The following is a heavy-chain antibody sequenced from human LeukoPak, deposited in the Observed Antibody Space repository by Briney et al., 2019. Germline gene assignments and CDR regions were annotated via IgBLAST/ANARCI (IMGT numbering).Heavy chain of an antibody. V-gene: IGHV3-21*01. CDR3: ARGATIFGPEEY. J-gene: IGHJ4*02. CDR2: ISSSSSYI. CDR1: GFTFSSYS. Sequence: PGGSLRLSCAASGFTFSSYSMNWVRQAPGKGLAWVSSISSSSSYIYYADSVKGRFTISRDNAKNSLYLQMNSLRAEDTAVYYCARGATIFGPEEYWGQGTLVTVSS. D-gene: IGHD3-3*01.